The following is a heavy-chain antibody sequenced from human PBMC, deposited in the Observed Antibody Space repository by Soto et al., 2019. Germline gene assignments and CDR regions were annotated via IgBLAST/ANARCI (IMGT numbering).Heavy chain of an antibody. CDR3: AKEVQQLAIY. J-gene: IGHJ4*02. CDR1: VFTFSSYG. D-gene: IGHD6-13*01. V-gene: IGHV3-30*18. Sequence: PVGSLRLSCASSVFTFSSYGMHCVRQAPGKGLGWVAVISYDGSNKYYADSVKGRFTISRDNSKNTLYLQMNGLRAEDTAVYYCAKEVQQLAIYWGQGTLVIVS. CDR2: ISYDGSNK.